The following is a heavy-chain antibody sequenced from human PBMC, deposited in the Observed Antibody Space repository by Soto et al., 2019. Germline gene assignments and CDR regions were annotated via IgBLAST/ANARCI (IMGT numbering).Heavy chain of an antibody. CDR2: IIPIFGTA. CDR1: GGTFSSYA. V-gene: IGHV1-69*13. D-gene: IGHD3-22*01. J-gene: IGHJ6*02. Sequence: ASVKVSCKASGGTFSSYAIGWVRQAPGQGLEWMGGIIPIFGTANYAQKFQGGVTITADESTSTAYMELSSLRSEDTAVYYCATGTYYYDSSGYYYTVYYYYGMDVWGQGTTVTVSS. CDR3: ATGTYYYDSSGYYYTVYYYYGMDV.